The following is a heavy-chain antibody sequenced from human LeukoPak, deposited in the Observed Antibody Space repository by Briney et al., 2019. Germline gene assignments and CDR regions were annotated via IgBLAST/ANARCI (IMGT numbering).Heavy chain of an antibody. CDR3: ARSRFGVVMTYYYYYMDV. CDR2: TYYRSKWYN. V-gene: IGHV6-1*01. Sequence: PSQTLSLTCVISGDSVSSNSAAWNWIRQSPSRGLEWLGRTYYRSKWYNDYAVSVKSRITINPDTSKNQFSLQLNSVTPEDTAVYYCARSRFGVVMTYYYYYMDVWGKGTTVTVSS. J-gene: IGHJ6*03. D-gene: IGHD3-3*01. CDR1: GDSVSSNSAA.